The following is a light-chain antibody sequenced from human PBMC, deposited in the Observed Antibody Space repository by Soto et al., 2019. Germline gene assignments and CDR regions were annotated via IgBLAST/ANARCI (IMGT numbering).Light chain of an antibody. V-gene: IGKV3D-15*01. Sequence: EIVMTQSPATLSVSPGERATLSCRASQSVRNNLAWYQQKPGQAPRLLIHGASTRATGTPARFSGSGSGTEFTLTIGSLQSEDFAVYYCQQYKNWPLLTFGGGTKVDIK. CDR2: GAS. CDR1: QSVRNN. CDR3: QQYKNWPLLT. J-gene: IGKJ4*01.